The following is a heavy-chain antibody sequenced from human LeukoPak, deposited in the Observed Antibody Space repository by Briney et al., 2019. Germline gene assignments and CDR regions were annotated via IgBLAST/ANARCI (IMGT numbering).Heavy chain of an antibody. CDR3: AKGKAGTIVWYGRWAIGLFDY. Sequence: GGSLRLSCAASGFNFDAYAMHWVRQAPGKGLQWISLISADGGSTYYADSVKGRFTISRDNSRNSLYLQMNSLTTEDTAFYYCAKGKAGTIVWYGRWAIGLFDYWGQGTLLTVSS. J-gene: IGHJ4*02. CDR1: GFNFDAYA. V-gene: IGHV3-43*02. D-gene: IGHD6-13*01. CDR2: ISADGGST.